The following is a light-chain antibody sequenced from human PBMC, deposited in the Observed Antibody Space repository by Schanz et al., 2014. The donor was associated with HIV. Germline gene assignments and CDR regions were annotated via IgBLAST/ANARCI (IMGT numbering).Light chain of an antibody. CDR1: SSNIGSNY. CDR3: CSSGGSYTYV. Sequence: QSVLTQPPSASGTPGQRVTISCSGSSSNIGSNYVYWYQHLPGTAPKLLIYRDNQRPSGVPDRISGSKSGTSASLAISGLQSEDEADYYCCSSGGSYTYVFGTGTKLTVL. J-gene: IGLJ1*01. CDR2: RDN. V-gene: IGLV1-47*01.